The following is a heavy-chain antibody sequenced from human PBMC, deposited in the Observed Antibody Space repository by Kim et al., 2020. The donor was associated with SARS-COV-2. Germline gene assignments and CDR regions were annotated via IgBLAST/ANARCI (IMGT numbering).Heavy chain of an antibody. CDR3: ARPEMTGVCGRGWVDP. CDR2: VYYSGST. Sequence: SETLSLTCTVSGGSISRSNSHWGWIRQPPGKGLEGIGSVYYSGSTFYNPSLKSRVTIYVDTSENKLSLKRTPVTAEDTDVYYCARPEMTGVCGRGWVDP. J-gene: IGHJ5*02. V-gene: IGHV4-39*01. D-gene: IGHD1-26*01. CDR1: GGSISRSNSH.